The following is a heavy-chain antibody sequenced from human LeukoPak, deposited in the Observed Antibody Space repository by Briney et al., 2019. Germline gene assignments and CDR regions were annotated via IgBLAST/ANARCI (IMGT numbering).Heavy chain of an antibody. CDR2: MNPNSGNT. D-gene: IGHD3-16*01. J-gene: IGHJ3*02. CDR1: GYTFTSYD. V-gene: IGHV1-8*03. Sequence: ASVKVSCKASGYTFTSYDINWVRQATGQGLEWMGWMNPNSGNTGYAQKFQGRVTITRNTSISTAYMELSSLRSEDTAVYYCARGAYSPRGAFDIWGQGTMVTVSS. CDR3: ARGAYSPRGAFDI.